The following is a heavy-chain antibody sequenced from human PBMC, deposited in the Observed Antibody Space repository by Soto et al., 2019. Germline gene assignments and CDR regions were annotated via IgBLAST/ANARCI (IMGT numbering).Heavy chain of an antibody. J-gene: IGHJ6*02. Sequence: GESLKISCKGSGYSFTSYWIGWVRQMPGKGLEWMGIIYPGDSDTRYSPSFQGQVTISADKSISTAYLQWSSLKASDTAMYYCARTVSSRITIFGVVRPYGMDVWGQGTTVTVS. V-gene: IGHV5-51*01. CDR2: IYPGDSDT. CDR1: GYSFTSYW. CDR3: ARTVSSRITIFGVVRPYGMDV. D-gene: IGHD3-3*01.